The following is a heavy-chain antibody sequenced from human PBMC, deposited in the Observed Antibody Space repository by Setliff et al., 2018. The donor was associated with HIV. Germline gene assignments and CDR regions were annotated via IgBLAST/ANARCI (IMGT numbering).Heavy chain of an antibody. J-gene: IGHJ5*02. CDR1: GFTFSSYS. V-gene: IGHV3-21*01. CDR3: VRGKNWFDP. CDR2: ISSSSSYI. Sequence: PGGSLRLSCAASGFTFSSYSMNWVRQAPGKGLECVSSISSSSSYIYYADSAKGRFTISRDNAKNTLFLQMNSLRADDTAVYYCVRGKNWFDPWGQGTLVTVSS.